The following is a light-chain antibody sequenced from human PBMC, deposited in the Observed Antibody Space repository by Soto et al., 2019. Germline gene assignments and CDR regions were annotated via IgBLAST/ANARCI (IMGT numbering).Light chain of an antibody. V-gene: IGLV2-14*01. CDR2: DVS. CDR1: SSDVGGYNY. CDR3: SSYTSSSV. J-gene: IGLJ1*01. Sequence: QSALTQPASVSGSPGQSITISCTGTSSDVGGYNYVSWYQQHPGKAPKLMIYDVSNRPSGVSNRFSGSKSGNTASLTISGLQAEDEADYYCSSYTSSSVFGTGPKLTVL.